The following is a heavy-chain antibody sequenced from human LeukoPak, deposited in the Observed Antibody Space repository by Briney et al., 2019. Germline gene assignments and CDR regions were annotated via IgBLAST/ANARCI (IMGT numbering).Heavy chain of an antibody. D-gene: IGHD3-3*01. CDR1: GFTLSSYS. CDR2: ISSSSSSI. V-gene: IGHV3-48*02. J-gene: IGHJ4*02. Sequence: PGGSLGLSCAASGFTLSSYSMNWVRQAPGKGLEWVSYISSSSSSIYYADSVKGRFTISRDNAKNSLYLQMNSLRDEDTAVYYCARDRRFDFDYWGQGILVTVSS. CDR3: ARDRRFDFDY.